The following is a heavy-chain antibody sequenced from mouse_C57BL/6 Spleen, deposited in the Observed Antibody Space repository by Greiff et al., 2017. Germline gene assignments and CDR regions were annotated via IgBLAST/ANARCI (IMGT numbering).Heavy chain of an antibody. CDR3: ASPYYGSSYLYAMDY. Sequence: EVHLVESGGDLVKPGGSLKLSCAASGFTFSSYGLSWVRPTPDKRLEWVAPISGGGSYTYYPDSVKGRFTISRDNAKNTLYLQMSSLKSEDTAMYYCASPYYGSSYLYAMDYWGQGTSVTVSS. V-gene: IGHV5-6*01. J-gene: IGHJ4*01. CDR2: ISGGGSYT. D-gene: IGHD1-1*01. CDR1: GFTFSSYG.